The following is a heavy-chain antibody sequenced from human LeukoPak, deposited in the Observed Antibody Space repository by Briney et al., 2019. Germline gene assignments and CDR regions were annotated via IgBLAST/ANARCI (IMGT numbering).Heavy chain of an antibody. D-gene: IGHD4-17*01. CDR3: ARDGDYYMRSWFDP. CDR2: INPNSGGT. Sequence: ASVKVSCTASGYTFTGYYMHWVRQAPGQGLEWMGWINPNSGGTIYAQKFQGRVTMTRDTSISTAYMELGRLRSDDTAVYYCARDGDYYMRSWFDPWGQGTLVTVSS. CDR1: GYTFTGYY. V-gene: IGHV1-2*02. J-gene: IGHJ5*02.